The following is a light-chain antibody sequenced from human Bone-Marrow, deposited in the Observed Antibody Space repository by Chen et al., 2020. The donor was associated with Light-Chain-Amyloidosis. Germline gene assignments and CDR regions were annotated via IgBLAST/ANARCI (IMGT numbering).Light chain of an antibody. CDR3: QVWDRSSDRPV. Sequence: SYVLTQPSSVSAAPGQTATIACGGNNIGSTSVHWYQPTPGQAPLLVVYEDSHRPSGIPERLSGSNSGNTATLTISRVEAGDEADYYCQVWDRSSDRPVFGGGTKLTVL. V-gene: IGLV3-21*02. CDR2: EDS. CDR1: NIGSTS. J-gene: IGLJ3*02.